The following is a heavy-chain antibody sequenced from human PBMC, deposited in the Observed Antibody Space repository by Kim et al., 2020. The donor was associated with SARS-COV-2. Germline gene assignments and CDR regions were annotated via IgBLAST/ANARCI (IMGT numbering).Heavy chain of an antibody. D-gene: IGHD3-16*02. CDR2: ISGSGVST. V-gene: IGHV3-23*01. CDR3: ARDRELSTSGGLEY. Sequence: GGSLRLSCAASGFTFSNYAIHWVRQAPGKGLQWVSAISGSGVSTYYADSVKGRFTISRDNSKNTVYLHMDSLGAADTAVYHCARDRELSTSGGLEYWGQGTLVTVSS. J-gene: IGHJ4*02. CDR1: GFTFSNYA.